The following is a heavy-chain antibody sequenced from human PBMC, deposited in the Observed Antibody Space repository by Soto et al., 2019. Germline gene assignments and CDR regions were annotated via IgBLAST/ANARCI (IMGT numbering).Heavy chain of an antibody. J-gene: IGHJ6*02. CDR3: ARDRVAVAGMYYYYGMDV. Sequence: GGSLRLSCAASGFTFSSYWMHWVRQAPGKGLVWVSRANSDGSSTTYADSVKGRFTISRDNSKNTLYLQMNSLRAEDTAVYYCARDRVAVAGMYYYYGMDVWGQGTTVTVSS. CDR2: ANSDGSST. CDR1: GFTFSSYW. V-gene: IGHV3-74*01. D-gene: IGHD6-19*01.